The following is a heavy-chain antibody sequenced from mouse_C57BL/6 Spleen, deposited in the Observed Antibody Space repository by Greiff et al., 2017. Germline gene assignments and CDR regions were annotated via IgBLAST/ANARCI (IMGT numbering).Heavy chain of an antibody. CDR1: GFTFSDYG. Sequence: EVKLVESGGGLVQPGGSLKLSCAASGFTFSDYGMAWVRQAPRKGPEWVAFISNLAYSIYYADTVTGRFTISRENAKNTLYLEMSSLRSEDTAMYYCARSYYGYDGYFDVWGTGTTVTVSS. J-gene: IGHJ1*03. CDR2: ISNLAYSI. CDR3: ARSYYGYDGYFDV. V-gene: IGHV5-15*01. D-gene: IGHD2-9*01.